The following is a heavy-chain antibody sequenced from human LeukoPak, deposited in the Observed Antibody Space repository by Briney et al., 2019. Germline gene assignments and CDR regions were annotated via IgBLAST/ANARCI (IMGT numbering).Heavy chain of an antibody. CDR1: GGSISSYY. J-gene: IGHJ4*02. Sequence: SETLSLTCTVSGGSISSYYWSWIRQPPGKGLEWIGYIYYSGSTNYNPSLKSRVTISVDTSKNQFSLKLSSVTAADTAVYYCARRGSGWSSYYFDYWGQGTLVTVSS. CDR2: IYYSGST. D-gene: IGHD6-19*01. CDR3: ARRGSGWSSYYFDY. V-gene: IGHV4-59*08.